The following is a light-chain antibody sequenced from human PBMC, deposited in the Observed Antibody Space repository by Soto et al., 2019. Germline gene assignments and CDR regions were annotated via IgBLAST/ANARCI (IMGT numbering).Light chain of an antibody. J-gene: IGLJ2*01. CDR2: DVS. V-gene: IGLV2-14*01. CDR1: SSDVGGYNY. CDR3: SSYTSSSSLV. Sequence: QSALTQPASVSWSPGQSITISCTGTSSDVGGYNYVSWYQQHPGKVPKLMIYDVSNRPSGVSNRFSASKSGNTASLTISGLQAEDEADYYCSSYTSSSSLVFGGGTKLTVL.